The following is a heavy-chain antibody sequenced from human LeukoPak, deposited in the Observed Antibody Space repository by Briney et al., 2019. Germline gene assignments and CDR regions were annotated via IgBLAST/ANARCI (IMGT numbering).Heavy chain of an antibody. CDR3: AGGKKYYFDY. CDR1: GGSISSGSYY. Sequence: SETLSLTCTASGGSISSGSYYWSWIRQPAGKGLEWIGRIYTSGSTNYNPSLKSRVTISVDTSKNQFSLKLSSVTAADTAVYYCAGGKKYYFDYWGQGTLVTVSS. J-gene: IGHJ4*02. V-gene: IGHV4-61*02. CDR2: IYTSGST. D-gene: IGHD2-15*01.